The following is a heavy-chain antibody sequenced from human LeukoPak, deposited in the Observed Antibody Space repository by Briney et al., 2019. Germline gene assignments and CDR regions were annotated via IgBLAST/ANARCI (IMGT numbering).Heavy chain of an antibody. V-gene: IGHV3-33*01. J-gene: IGHJ3*02. CDR1: GFTFSSYG. Sequence: GGSLRLSCAASGFTFSSYGMHWVRQAPGKGLEWVAVIWYDGSNKYYADSVKGRFTISRDNSKNTLYLQMNSLRAEDTAVYYCARDGDSPYPGVAATSNNAFDIWGQGTMVTVSS. CDR3: ARDGDSPYPGVAATSNNAFDI. D-gene: IGHD2-15*01. CDR2: IWYDGSNK.